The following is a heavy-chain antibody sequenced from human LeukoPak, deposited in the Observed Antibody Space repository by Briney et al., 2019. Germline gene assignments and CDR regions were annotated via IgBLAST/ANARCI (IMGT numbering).Heavy chain of an antibody. V-gene: IGHV4-39*01. D-gene: IGHD3-10*01. CDR1: GGSISSSSYY. Sequence: SETLSLTCTVSGGSISSSSYYWGWIRRPPGKGLEWIGNIYYSGSTYYNPSLKSRVTISVDTSKNQFSLKLSSVTAADTAVYYCARHEYYGLEGGFAYSGQGTLVTVSS. J-gene: IGHJ4*02. CDR3: ARHEYYGLEGGFAY. CDR2: IYYSGST.